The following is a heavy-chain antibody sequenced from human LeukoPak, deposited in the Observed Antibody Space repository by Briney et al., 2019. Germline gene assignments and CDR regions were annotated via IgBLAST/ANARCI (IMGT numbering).Heavy chain of an antibody. V-gene: IGHV4-4*07. CDR2: IYTSGST. Sequence: PSETLSLTCTVSGGSISSYYWSWIRQPAGKGLEWIGRIYTSGSTNYNPSLKSRVTMSVDTSKNQFSLKLSSVTAADTAVYYCARGHGGDFWSGPRYYYYGMDVWGQGTTVTVSS. D-gene: IGHD3-3*01. J-gene: IGHJ6*02. CDR3: ARGHGGDFWSGPRYYYYGMDV. CDR1: GGSISSYY.